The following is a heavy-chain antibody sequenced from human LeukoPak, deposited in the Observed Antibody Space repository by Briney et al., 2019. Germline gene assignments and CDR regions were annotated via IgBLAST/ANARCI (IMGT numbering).Heavy chain of an antibody. D-gene: IGHD6-19*01. Sequence: GESLKISCVGSGYSFTSYWIGWVRQMPGNSLEWMGIIYPGDSYTRYRPSFQGKVPISADKSIGTASLQWSSLKASDTAMYYCATGYGSGRGAFDIWGQGTMVTVSS. CDR2: IYPGDSYT. CDR1: GYSFTSYW. CDR3: ATGYGSGRGAFDI. V-gene: IGHV5-51*01. J-gene: IGHJ3*02.